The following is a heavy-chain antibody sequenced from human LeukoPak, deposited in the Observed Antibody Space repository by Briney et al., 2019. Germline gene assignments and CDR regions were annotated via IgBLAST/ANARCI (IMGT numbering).Heavy chain of an antibody. CDR1: GFTFSSYA. J-gene: IGHJ5*02. V-gene: IGHV3-23*01. Sequence: GGSLRLSCAASGFTFSSYAMSWVRQAPGKGLEWVSAISGSGGSTYYADSVKGRFTISRDNSKNTLYLQMNSLRAEDTAVYYCAKDRGQAQDKFGLRFDPWGQGTLVTVSS. CDR3: AKDRGQAQDKFGLRFDP. CDR2: ISGSGGST. D-gene: IGHD3-10*01.